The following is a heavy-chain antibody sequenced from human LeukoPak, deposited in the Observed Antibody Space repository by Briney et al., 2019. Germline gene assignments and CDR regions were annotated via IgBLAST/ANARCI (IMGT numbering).Heavy chain of an antibody. CDR2: VYHSGGA. J-gene: IGHJ4*01. CDR3: AYNRNFALDN. D-gene: IGHD1-14*01. Sequence: SETLSLTCAVSGASIASHSWWSWVRQPPGKGLEWIGEVYHSGGANYKPSLKSRVTISVGTSRNHFSLKLTSVTAADTAVYFCAYNRNFALDNWGHGTLVTVSS. V-gene: IGHV4/OR15-8*01. CDR1: GASIASHSW.